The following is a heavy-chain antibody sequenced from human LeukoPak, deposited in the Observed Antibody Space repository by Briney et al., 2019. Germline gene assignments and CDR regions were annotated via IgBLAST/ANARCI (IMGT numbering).Heavy chain of an antibody. J-gene: IGHJ3*02. D-gene: IGHD1-14*01. CDR3: AKDKMDIGSDAFDI. CDR1: GCSISSYS. CDR2: IYTSGTT. Sequence: SETLSLTCTVSGCSISSYSWSWIRQPAGKGLEWIGRIYTSGTTNDNPSLKSRVTISVDKSKNQLSLKLGSVTAADTAVYYCAKDKMDIGSDAFDIWGQGTMLTVSS. V-gene: IGHV4-4*07.